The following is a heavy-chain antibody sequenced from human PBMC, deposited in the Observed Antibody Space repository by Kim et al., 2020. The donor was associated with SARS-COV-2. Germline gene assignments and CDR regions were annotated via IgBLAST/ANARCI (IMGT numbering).Heavy chain of an antibody. V-gene: IGHV3-15*01. CDR3: TTDPVGATK. D-gene: IGHD1-26*01. Sequence: GTTDDAAPVKGRFTISRDDSKNTLYLQMNSLKTEDTAVYYCTTDPVGATKWGQGTLVTVSS. J-gene: IGHJ4*02. CDR2: GTT.